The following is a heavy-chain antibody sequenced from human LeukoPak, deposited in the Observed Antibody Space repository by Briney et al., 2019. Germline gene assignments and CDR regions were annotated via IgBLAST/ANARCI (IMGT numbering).Heavy chain of an antibody. CDR1: GCTVSTNY. D-gene: IGHD2-2*01. Sequence: GGSLRLSCAASGCTVSTNYMSWVRQAPGKGLEWVSIIYSDGSTYYADSVKGRFTISRDNSKNTLYLQMNGLRAEDTAVYYCASDCTRTTCPADYWGQGTLVTVSS. V-gene: IGHV3-66*02. J-gene: IGHJ4*02. CDR3: ASDCTRTTCPADY. CDR2: IYSDGST.